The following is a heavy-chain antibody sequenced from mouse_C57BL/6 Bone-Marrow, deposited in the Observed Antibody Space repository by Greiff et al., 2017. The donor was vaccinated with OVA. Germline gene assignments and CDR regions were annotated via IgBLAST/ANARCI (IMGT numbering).Heavy chain of an antibody. J-gene: IGHJ4*01. CDR1: GFTFTDYY. D-gene: IGHD2-5*01. V-gene: IGHV7-3*01. Sequence: EVMLVESGGGLVQPGGSLSLSCAASGFTFTDYYMSWVRQPPGKALEWLGCIRNKANGYTTEYSASVKGRFTISRDNSQRILYLQMNALRAEDSATYYCARYHTIVIDYDMDYWGQGTSVTVSS. CDR2: IRNKANGYTT. CDR3: ARYHTIVIDYDMDY.